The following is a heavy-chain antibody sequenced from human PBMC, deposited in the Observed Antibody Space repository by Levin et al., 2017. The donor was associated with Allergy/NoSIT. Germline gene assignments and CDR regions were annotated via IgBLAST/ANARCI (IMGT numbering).Heavy chain of an antibody. CDR2: MNPNSGNT. CDR3: ARGLHLKVNRRDGYNYRFDY. Sequence: GESLKISCKASGYTFTSYDINWVRQATGQGLEWMGWMNPNSGNTGYAQKFQGRVTMTRNTSISTAYMELSSLRSEDTAVYYCARGLHLKVNRRDGYNYRFDYWGQGTLVTVSS. CDR1: GYTFTSYD. V-gene: IGHV1-8*01. J-gene: IGHJ4*02. D-gene: IGHD5-24*01.